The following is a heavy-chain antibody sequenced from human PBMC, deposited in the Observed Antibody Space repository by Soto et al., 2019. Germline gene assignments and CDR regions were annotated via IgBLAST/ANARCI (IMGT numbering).Heavy chain of an antibody. Sequence: EVQLVESGGGLVQPGGSLRLSCAASGFTFSSYWMHWVRQAPGKGLVWVSRINSDGSSTSYADSVKGRFTISRDNAKNTLYQQMNSLRAEDTAVYYCAREGIAAAGAFDIWGQGTMVTVSS. V-gene: IGHV3-74*01. D-gene: IGHD6-13*01. CDR1: GFTFSSYW. CDR2: INSDGSST. CDR3: AREGIAAAGAFDI. J-gene: IGHJ3*02.